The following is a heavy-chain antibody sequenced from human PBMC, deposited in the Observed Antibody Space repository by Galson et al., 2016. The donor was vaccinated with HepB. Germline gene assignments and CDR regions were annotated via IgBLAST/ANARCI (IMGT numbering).Heavy chain of an antibody. Sequence: SLRLSCAASGFTFSSYSMNWVRQAPGKGLEWVSYISDSGTTTYYADSVKGRFTISRDNAKNSLYLQMNSLRAEDTAVYYCARDRGGNYDILTGHYNVGFFDYWGQGTLVTVSS. D-gene: IGHD3-9*01. CDR1: GFTFSSYS. CDR2: ISDSGTTT. CDR3: ARDRGGNYDILTGHYNVGFFDY. J-gene: IGHJ4*02. V-gene: IGHV3-48*01.